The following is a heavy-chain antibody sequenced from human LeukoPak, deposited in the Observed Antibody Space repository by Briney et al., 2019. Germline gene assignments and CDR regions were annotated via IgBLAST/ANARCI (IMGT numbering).Heavy chain of an antibody. J-gene: IGHJ4*02. V-gene: IGHV3-48*04. CDR1: GLTFSTYS. D-gene: IGHD6-13*01. CDR2: IIGGSYTI. Sequence: RGSLILSCSVPGLTFSTYSMNWGRQAPGKGQGWVSGIIGGSYTIYYTASVKGRLTTSRDNVKNSLYLQMDSLRVEDTAVYYCATSYSSTWSSFVCWGAGAMVTVSS. CDR3: ATSYSSTWSSFVC.